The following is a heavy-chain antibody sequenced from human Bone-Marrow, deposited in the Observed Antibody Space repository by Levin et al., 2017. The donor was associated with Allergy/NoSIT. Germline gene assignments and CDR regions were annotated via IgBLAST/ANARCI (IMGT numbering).Heavy chain of an antibody. D-gene: IGHD2-21*01. V-gene: IGHV3-13*01. CDR2: IGTTTGDT. J-gene: IGHJ4*02. Sequence: GGSLRLSCAASGFTFSSHDMYWVRQVKGKGLEWVSSIGTTTGDTYYSGSVEGRFTISRDNAKNFLYLQMNSLRAGDTAVYHCARGARYSTNWVWQEPVDYWGQGTPVTVSS. CDR1: GFTFSSHD. CDR3: ARGARYSTNWVWQEPVDY.